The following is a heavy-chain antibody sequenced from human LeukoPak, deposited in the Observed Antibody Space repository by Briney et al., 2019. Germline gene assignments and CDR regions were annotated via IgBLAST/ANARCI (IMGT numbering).Heavy chain of an antibody. D-gene: IGHD3-22*01. Sequence: QTGGSLRLSCAASGFTFSSFGMSWVRQAPGKGLEWVSAISSTGGTAYYADSVKGRFTISRDNSKNTLYLQMNSLRAEDTAVYYCARVNYYDSSGPTGDFDYWGQGTLVTVSS. J-gene: IGHJ4*02. CDR3: ARVNYYDSSGPTGDFDY. CDR2: ISSTGGTA. V-gene: IGHV3-23*01. CDR1: GFTFSSFG.